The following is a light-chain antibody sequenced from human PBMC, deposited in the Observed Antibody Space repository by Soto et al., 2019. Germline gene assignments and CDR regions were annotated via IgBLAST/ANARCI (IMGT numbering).Light chain of an antibody. J-gene: IGKJ3*01. CDR1: QDINNF. CDR2: DAS. Sequence: DIPMTQSPSSLSASIGDRVTITCQASQDINNFLNWYQQKPGKAPKLLIYDASNLETGVPSRFSGSGSGTDFTLTISSLQSEDVATYYCQQFDNIPITFGPGTKLDIK. CDR3: QQFDNIPIT. V-gene: IGKV1-33*01.